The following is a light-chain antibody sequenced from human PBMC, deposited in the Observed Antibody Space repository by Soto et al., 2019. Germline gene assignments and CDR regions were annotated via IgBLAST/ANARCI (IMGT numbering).Light chain of an antibody. Sequence: DIVLTKSPATLSLSPGERATLSCGASQSVSSSRLAWYQQKPALAPRLLIYDASSRATGIPDRFSGSGSGTDFTLTISRLEPEDFAVYYCKQYKEGPPFTFGQGTRLEI. CDR2: DAS. V-gene: IGKV3D-20*01. CDR1: QSVSSSR. J-gene: IGKJ5*01. CDR3: KQYKEGPPFT.